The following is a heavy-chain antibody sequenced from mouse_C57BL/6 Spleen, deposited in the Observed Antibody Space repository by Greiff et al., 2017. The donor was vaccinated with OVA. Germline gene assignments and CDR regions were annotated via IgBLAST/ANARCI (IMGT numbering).Heavy chain of an antibody. CDR3: ARWAGRAGLAD. V-gene: IGHV1-63*01. J-gene: IGHJ3*01. D-gene: IGHD1-1*02. CDR2: IYPGGGYT. Sequence: QVQLKQSGAELVRPGASVKISCKASGYAFTNYWIGWVKQRPGTGLEWIGGIYPGGGYTNYNGKFKGKATLTADKSSSTAYMQFSSLTSEDSAVYFCARWAGRAGLADWGQGTLVTVSA. CDR1: GYAFTNYW.